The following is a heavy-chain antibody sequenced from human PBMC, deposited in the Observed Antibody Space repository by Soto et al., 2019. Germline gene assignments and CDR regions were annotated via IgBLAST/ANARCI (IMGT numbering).Heavy chain of an antibody. Sequence: GGSLILSCAASEFTFSNYAMSWVRQAPGKGLEWVSAISYGGGTTYYADSVKGRFTISRDNSKNTLYPQMNSLRAEDTAVYYCAKNPGYYYDSTGYHFDYWGQGTLVTVSS. D-gene: IGHD3-22*01. CDR1: EFTFSNYA. CDR2: ISYGGGTT. J-gene: IGHJ4*02. V-gene: IGHV3-23*01. CDR3: AKNPGYYYDSTGYHFDY.